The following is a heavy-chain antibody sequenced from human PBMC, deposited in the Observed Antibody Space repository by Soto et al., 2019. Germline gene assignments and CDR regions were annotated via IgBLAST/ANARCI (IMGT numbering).Heavy chain of an antibody. CDR1: DGSFSGYY. CDR2: INHSGST. V-gene: IGHV4-34*01. CDR3: ARKFGDYVWGSYRHQYYFDY. D-gene: IGHD3-16*02. Sequence: SETLPLTSAVYDGSFSGYYWSWSRQPPGKGLEWIGEINHSGSTNYNPSLKSRVTISVDTSKNQFSLKLSSVTAADTAVYFCARKFGDYVWGSYRHQYYFDYWGQGTLVTVSS. J-gene: IGHJ4*02.